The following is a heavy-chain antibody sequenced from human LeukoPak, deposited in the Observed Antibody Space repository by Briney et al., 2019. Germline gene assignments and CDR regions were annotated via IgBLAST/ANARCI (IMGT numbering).Heavy chain of an antibody. CDR3: ARGDGSHFDY. D-gene: IGHD5-24*01. J-gene: IGHJ4*02. CDR1: GGSFSGYY. CDR2: INHSGST. Sequence: PSETLSLTCAVYGGSFSGYYWSWIRQPPGKGLEWIGEINHSGSTNYNPSLKSRVTISVDTSKNQFSLKLSSVTAADTAVYYCARGDGSHFDYWGQGTLVTVSS. V-gene: IGHV4-34*01.